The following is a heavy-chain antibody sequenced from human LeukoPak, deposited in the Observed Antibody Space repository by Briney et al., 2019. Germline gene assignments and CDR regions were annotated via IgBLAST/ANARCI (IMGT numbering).Heavy chain of an antibody. CDR3: TRDLGHGAGIFWDY. CDR1: GYTFTSFG. J-gene: IGHJ4*02. V-gene: IGHV1-18*04. CDR2: ISAYNGNT. D-gene: IGHD3-10*01. Sequence: ASVKVPCKASGYTFTSFGISWVRQAPGQGLEWMGWISAYNGNTNHAQKVQGRVTLTTDISASTAYMEVTSLRPDDTAVYYCTRDLGHGAGIFWDYWGQGTLVTVSS.